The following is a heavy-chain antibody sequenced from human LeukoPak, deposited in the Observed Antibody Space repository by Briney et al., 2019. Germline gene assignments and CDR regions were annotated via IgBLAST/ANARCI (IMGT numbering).Heavy chain of an antibody. CDR1: GFSISSYE. Sequence: GGSLRLSCAASGFSISSYEMNWGRQAPGKGLEWVAFIRYDGSNKYFADSVTGRFTISRDNSKNTLYLQMNSLRAEDTAVYYCAKDRDPSMVRGVIIQNYYYYMDVWGKGTTVTGSS. D-gene: IGHD3-10*01. J-gene: IGHJ6*03. CDR3: AKDRDPSMVRGVIIQNYYYYMDV. V-gene: IGHV3-30*02. CDR2: IRYDGSNK.